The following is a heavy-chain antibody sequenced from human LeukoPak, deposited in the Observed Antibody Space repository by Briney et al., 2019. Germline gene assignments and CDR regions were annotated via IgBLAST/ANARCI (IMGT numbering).Heavy chain of an antibody. Sequence: GGSLRLSCAASGFTFSNYDMTWVRQAPGKGLEWVSAISGSGANTYYADSVKGRFTISRDNSKNTLYLQMNSLRAEDTAVYYCAKLSGYSYGYGGYWGQGTLVTVSS. J-gene: IGHJ4*02. D-gene: IGHD5-18*01. V-gene: IGHV3-23*01. CDR2: ISGSGANT. CDR1: GFTFSNYD. CDR3: AKLSGYSYGYGGY.